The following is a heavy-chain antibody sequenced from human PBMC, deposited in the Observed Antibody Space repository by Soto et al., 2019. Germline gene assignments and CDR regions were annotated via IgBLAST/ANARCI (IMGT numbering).Heavy chain of an antibody. J-gene: IGHJ6*02. CDR3: ARDIVVGNYYYYGMDV. V-gene: IGHV5-10-1*01. CDR2: IDPSDSYT. D-gene: IGHD2-2*01. CDR1: GYSFTSYW. Sequence: AESMKISCKGSGYSFTSYWISWVRQLPGKGLEWMGRIDPSDSYTNYNPSFQGHVTNSADKSISTAYLQWSSLKASDTAMYYCARDIVVGNYYYYGMDVWGQGTTVTVS.